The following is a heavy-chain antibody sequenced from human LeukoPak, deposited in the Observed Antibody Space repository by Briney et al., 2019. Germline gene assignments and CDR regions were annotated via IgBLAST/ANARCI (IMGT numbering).Heavy chain of an antibody. J-gene: IGHJ4*02. Sequence: GGSLRLSCAASGFTFRSYAMSWVRQAPGKGLEWVSAISGRGGSTYSARSVKGRFTISRDSSKNTLYLQMNSLRAEYTAVYYCAKDGSGYYDSSGLDYWGQGTLVTFS. CDR3: AKDGSGYYDSSGLDY. CDR2: ISGRGGST. V-gene: IGHV3-23*01. CDR1: GFTFRSYA. D-gene: IGHD3-22*01.